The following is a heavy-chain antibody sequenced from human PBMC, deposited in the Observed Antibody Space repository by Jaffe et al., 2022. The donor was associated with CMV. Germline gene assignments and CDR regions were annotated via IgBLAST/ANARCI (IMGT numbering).Heavy chain of an antibody. CDR1: GGSFSGYY. V-gene: IGHV4-34*01. CDR2: INHSGST. J-gene: IGHJ4*02. D-gene: IGHD3-10*01. CDR3: ARGLSVPRRDRKYYFDY. Sequence: QVQLQQWGAGLLKPSETLSLTCAVYGGSFSGYYWSWIRQPPGKGLEWIGEINHSGSTNYNPSLKSRVTISVDTSKNQFSLKLSSVTAADTAVYYCARGLSVPRRDRKYYFDYWGQGTLVTVSS.